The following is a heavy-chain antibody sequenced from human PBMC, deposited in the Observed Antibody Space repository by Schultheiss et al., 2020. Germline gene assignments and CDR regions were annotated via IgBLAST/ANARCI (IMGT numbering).Heavy chain of an antibody. CDR1: GGSISSSSYY. Sequence: SETLSLTCTVSGGSISSSSYYWSWIRQPPGKGLEWIGEINHSGSTNYNPSLKSRVTISVDTSKNQFSLKLSSVTAADTAVYYCAREYYYDSLGWFDPWGQGTLVTVSS. D-gene: IGHD3-22*01. CDR2: INHSGST. V-gene: IGHV4-39*07. CDR3: AREYYYDSLGWFDP. J-gene: IGHJ5*02.